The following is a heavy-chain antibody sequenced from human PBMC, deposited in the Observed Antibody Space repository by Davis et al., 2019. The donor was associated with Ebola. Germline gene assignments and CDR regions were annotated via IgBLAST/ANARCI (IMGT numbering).Heavy chain of an antibody. J-gene: IGHJ6*02. CDR2: IRSSSSYI. D-gene: IGHD6-6*01. V-gene: IGHV3-21*04. Sequence: GESLKISCAASGFTFSSYSMNWVRQAPGKGLEWVSSIRSSSSYIYYADSVKGRFTISRDNSKNTLYLQMNSLRAEDTAVYYCATEYSSSSLVYYYGMDVWGQGTTVTVSS. CDR3: ATEYSSSSLVYYYGMDV. CDR1: GFTFSSYS.